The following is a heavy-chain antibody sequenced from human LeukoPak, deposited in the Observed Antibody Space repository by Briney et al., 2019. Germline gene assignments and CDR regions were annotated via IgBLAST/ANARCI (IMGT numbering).Heavy chain of an antibody. CDR2: MYLSGTT. CDR3: AGLVGRYSSGLYYYYFDY. CDR1: GDSINSLDL. D-gene: IGHD3-22*01. V-gene: IGHV4-4*02. Sequence: SETLSLTCTVSGDSINSLDLWSWVRQPPGQGLEWIGEMYLSGTTHSNPSVKSRVTVSIDKSKNQFFLNLSSVTAADTAVYYCAGLVGRYSSGLYYYYFDYWGQGTLVTVSS. J-gene: IGHJ4*02.